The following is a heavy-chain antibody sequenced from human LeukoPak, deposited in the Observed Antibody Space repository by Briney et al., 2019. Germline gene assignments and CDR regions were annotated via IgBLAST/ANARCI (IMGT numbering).Heavy chain of an antibody. Sequence: SETLSLTCAVSGYAISSGYYWGWIRPPPGKGLEWIGSIYHSGTTYSNPSLKSRVTMSVNTSKNQFSLKLSSVTAADTAVYYCARGETTAADRREGDAFDVWGQGTIVTVSS. CDR2: IYHSGTT. D-gene: IGHD4-11*01. V-gene: IGHV4-38-2*01. CDR3: ARGETTAADRREGDAFDV. CDR1: GYAISSGYY. J-gene: IGHJ3*01.